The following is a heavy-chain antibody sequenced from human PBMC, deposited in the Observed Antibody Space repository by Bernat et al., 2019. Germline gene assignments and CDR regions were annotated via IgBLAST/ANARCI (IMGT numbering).Heavy chain of an antibody. V-gene: IGHV3-23*01. Sequence: EVQLLESGGGLVQPGGSLRLPCAASGFTFSSYAMSWVRQAPGKGLVWVSVISANGASTYYADSVKGRFTISKDNSTNTLYLQMNSLRAEDTAVYYCASNWNLDCWGQGTLVTVSS. D-gene: IGHD1-1*01. CDR2: ISANGAST. CDR3: ASNWNLDC. J-gene: IGHJ4*02. CDR1: GFTFSSYA.